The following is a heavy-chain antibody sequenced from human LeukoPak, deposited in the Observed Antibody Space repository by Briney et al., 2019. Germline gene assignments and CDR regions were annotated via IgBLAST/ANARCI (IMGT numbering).Heavy chain of an antibody. D-gene: IGHD3-9*01. CDR1: GGSISSYY. CDR2: IYYSGST. Sequence: SETLSLTCTVSGGSISSYYWSWIRQPPGKGLEWIGYIYYSGSTNYNPSLKSRVTISVDTSKNQFSLKLSSVTAADTALYYCARIRYDTYAFDIWGQGTMVTVSS. CDR3: ARIRYDTYAFDI. J-gene: IGHJ3*02. V-gene: IGHV4-59*01.